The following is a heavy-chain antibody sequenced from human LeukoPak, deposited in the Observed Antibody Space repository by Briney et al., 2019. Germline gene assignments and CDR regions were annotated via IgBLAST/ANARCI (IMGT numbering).Heavy chain of an antibody. CDR1: GVSFSGYY. D-gene: IGHD3-10*01. CDR2: INHSGST. V-gene: IGHV4-34*01. J-gene: IGHJ6*03. Sequence: KPSETLSLTCAVYGVSFSGYYWSGIRPPPGKGLEWIGEINHSGSTNYNPSLKSRVTISVDTSKNQFSLKLSSVTARDPAAYDSARGLGERDVYSDHMDVWGKGTTVSVSS. CDR3: ARGLGERDVYSDHMDV.